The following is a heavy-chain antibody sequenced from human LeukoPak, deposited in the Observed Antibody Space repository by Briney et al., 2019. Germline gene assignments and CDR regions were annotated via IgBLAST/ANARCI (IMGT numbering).Heavy chain of an antibody. Sequence: GGSLRLSCAASGFTVSSNYMSWVRQAPGKGLEWVSVIYSGGSTYYADSVKGRFTISRDNSKNTLYLQENSLRAEDTAVYYCATNDYGDSYYFDYWGQGTLVTVSS. J-gene: IGHJ4*02. CDR1: GFTVSSNY. CDR3: ATNDYGDSYYFDY. D-gene: IGHD4-17*01. CDR2: IYSGGST. V-gene: IGHV3-66*01.